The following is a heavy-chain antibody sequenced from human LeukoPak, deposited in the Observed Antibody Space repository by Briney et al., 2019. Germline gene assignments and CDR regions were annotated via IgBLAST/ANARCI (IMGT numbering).Heavy chain of an antibody. D-gene: IGHD2-2*01. J-gene: IGHJ6*04. CDR3: AKAYCSSTSCYPPYYYYYGMDV. CDR2: ISYDGSNK. CDR1: GFTFSSYG. V-gene: IGHV3-30*18. Sequence: GGSLRLSCAASGFTFSSYGMHWVRQAPGKGLEWVAVISYDGSNKYYADSVKGQFTISRDNSKNTLYLQMNSLRAEDTAVYYCAKAYCSSTSCYPPYYYYYGMDVWGKGTTVTVSS.